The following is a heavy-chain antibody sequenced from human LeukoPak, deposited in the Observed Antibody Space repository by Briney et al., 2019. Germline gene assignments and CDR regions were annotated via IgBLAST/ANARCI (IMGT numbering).Heavy chain of an antibody. CDR1: GGSFSGYY. Sequence: SETLSLTCAVYGGSFSGYYWSWIRQPPGKGLEWIGEINHSGSTNYNPSLKSRVTISVDTSKNQFSLKLSSVTAADTAVYYCARNALWSLDYWGQGTLVTVSA. J-gene: IGHJ4*02. CDR3: ARNALWSLDY. D-gene: IGHD2-21*01. CDR2: INHSGST. V-gene: IGHV4-34*01.